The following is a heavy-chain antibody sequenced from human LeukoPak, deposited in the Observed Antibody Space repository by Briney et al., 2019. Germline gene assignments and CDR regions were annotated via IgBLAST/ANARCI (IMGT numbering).Heavy chain of an antibody. V-gene: IGHV3-23*01. D-gene: IGHD4-17*01. J-gene: IGHJ5*02. CDR3: ARTTVTPSWFDP. Sequence: GGSLRLSCAASGFPFSSYGMGWVRQAPGKGLEWVSGISGGGATTYYADSVKGRFTISRDNAKNSLYLQMNSLRAEDTAVYFCARTTVTPSWFDPWGQGTLVTVSS. CDR1: GFPFSSYG. CDR2: ISGGGATT.